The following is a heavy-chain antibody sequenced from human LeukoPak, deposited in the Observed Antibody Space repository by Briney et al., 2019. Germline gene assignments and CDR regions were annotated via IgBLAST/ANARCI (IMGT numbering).Heavy chain of an antibody. V-gene: IGHV4-38-2*02. CDR3: ARDSSTGEADY. CDR2: IYHSGST. CDR1: GYSLSSGYY. J-gene: IGHJ4*02. D-gene: IGHD7-27*01. Sequence: SETRSLTRTVSGYSLSSGYYWGWIRQPPGKGLEWIASIYHSGSTYYNPSLKSRVTISVDTSKNQFSLKLSSVTAADTAVYYCARDSSTGEADYWGQGTLVTVSS.